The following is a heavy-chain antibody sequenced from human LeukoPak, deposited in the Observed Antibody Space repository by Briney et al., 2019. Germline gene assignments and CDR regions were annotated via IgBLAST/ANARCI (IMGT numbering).Heavy chain of an antibody. CDR3: ARTTEGYCRGGSCYYYYYYMDV. J-gene: IGHJ6*03. V-gene: IGHV4-59*01. D-gene: IGHD2-15*01. Sequence: PSETLSLTCTVSGGSISSYYWSWIRQPPGKGLEWIGYIYYSGSTNYNPPLKSRVTISVDTSKNQFSLKLSSVTAADTAVYYCARTTEGYCRGGSCYYYYYYMDVWGKGTTVTVSS. CDR2: IYYSGST. CDR1: GGSISSYY.